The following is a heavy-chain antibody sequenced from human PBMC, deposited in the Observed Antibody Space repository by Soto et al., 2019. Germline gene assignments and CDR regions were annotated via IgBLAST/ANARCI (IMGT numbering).Heavy chain of an antibody. CDR2: INHSGST. D-gene: IGHD2-15*01. J-gene: IGHJ4*02. Sequence: SETLSLSCAVHGGSFSGYYWSWIRQPPGEGLEWIGEINHSGSTNYNPSLKSRVTISVDTSKNQFSLKLSSVTAADTAVYYCARSPRYGSGGSCYHQGRFDYWGQGTLVTFSS. CDR1: GGSFSGYY. CDR3: ARSPRYGSGGSCYHQGRFDY. V-gene: IGHV4-34*01.